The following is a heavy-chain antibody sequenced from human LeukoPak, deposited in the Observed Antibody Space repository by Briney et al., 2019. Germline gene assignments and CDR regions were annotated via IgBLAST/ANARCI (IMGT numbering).Heavy chain of an antibody. CDR2: ISSSSSYI. D-gene: IGHD5-18*01. Sequence: GGSLRLSCAASGFTFSSYEMNWVRQAPGKGLEWVSSISSSSSYIYYADSVKGRFTISRDNAKNSLYLQMNSLRAEDTAVYYCARDRNSYGYGLAYWGQGTLVTVSS. V-gene: IGHV3-21*01. CDR1: GFTFSSYE. J-gene: IGHJ4*02. CDR3: ARDRNSYGYGLAY.